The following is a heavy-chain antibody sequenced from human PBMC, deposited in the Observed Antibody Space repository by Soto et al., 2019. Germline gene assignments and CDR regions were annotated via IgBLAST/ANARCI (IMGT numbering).Heavy chain of an antibody. D-gene: IGHD3-16*01. CDR1: GYTFTKFH. Sequence: QVQLIQFGAEVKKPGASVKVSCRTSGYTFTKFHIHWVRQAPGQGLEWMGMIDPSGGVTRDAQRFQGRITMTSDTSTSGVYMELRGLTSEDTAVYYCARDVSGHDNYETIGYYFDHWGPGTLVTVSS. CDR2: IDPSGGVT. J-gene: IGHJ4*02. V-gene: IGHV1-46*01. CDR3: ARDVSGHDNYETIGYYFDH.